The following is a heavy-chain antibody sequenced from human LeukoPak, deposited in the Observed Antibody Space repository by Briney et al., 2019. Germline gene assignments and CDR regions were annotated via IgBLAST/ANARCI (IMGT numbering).Heavy chain of an antibody. CDR2: IYYSGST. CDR1: GGSISSGGYY. CDR3: AREDRIYYYGMDV. J-gene: IGHJ6*02. V-gene: IGHV4-31*03. Sequence: SQTLSLTCTVSGGSISSGGYYWSWIPQHPGKGLEWIGYIYYSGSTYYNPSLKSRVTISVDTSKNQFSLKLSSVTAADTAVYYCAREDRIYYYGMDVWGQGTTVTVSS.